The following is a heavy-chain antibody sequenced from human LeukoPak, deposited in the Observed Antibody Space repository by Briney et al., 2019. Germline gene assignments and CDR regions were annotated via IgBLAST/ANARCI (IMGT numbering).Heavy chain of an antibody. CDR2: IYYSGST. CDR3: ARGHRGYDYLDFDY. V-gene: IGHV4-31*03. Sequence: PSQTLSLTCTVSGGSISSGGYYWSWIRQHPGKGLEWIGYIYYSGSTYYNPSLKSRVTISVDTSKNQFSLKLSSVTAADTAVYYCARGHRGYDYLDFDYWGRGTLVTVSS. CDR1: GGSISSGGYY. D-gene: IGHD5-12*01. J-gene: IGHJ4*02.